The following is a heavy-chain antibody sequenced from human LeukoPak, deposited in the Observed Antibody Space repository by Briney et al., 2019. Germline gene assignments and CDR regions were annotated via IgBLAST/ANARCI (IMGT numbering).Heavy chain of an antibody. V-gene: IGHV3-23*01. CDR3: AREGGGSSFEY. J-gene: IGHJ4*02. Sequence: GGSLRLSCAASGFTFSSYAMGWVRQAPGKGLEWVSAISGSGSSTYYADSVKGRFTISRDNSKNTLHLQMNSLRAEDTAVYYCAREGGGSSFEYWGQGTLVTVSS. CDR2: ISGSGSST. D-gene: IGHD6-13*01. CDR1: GFTFSSYA.